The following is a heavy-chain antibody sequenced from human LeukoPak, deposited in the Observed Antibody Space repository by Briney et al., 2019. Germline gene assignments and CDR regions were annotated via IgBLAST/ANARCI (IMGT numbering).Heavy chain of an antibody. CDR3: AKVFFSGSYYAASDY. Sequence: GGSLRLSCAASGFTFSTYGMHWVRQAPGRGLEWVAVISYDGSNKYYADSVKGRFTITRDNSKNTLYLQMNSLGAEDTAVYYCAKVFFSGSYYAASDYWGQGTLVTVSS. CDR2: ISYDGSNK. J-gene: IGHJ4*02. V-gene: IGHV3-30*18. CDR1: GFTFSTYG. D-gene: IGHD1-26*01.